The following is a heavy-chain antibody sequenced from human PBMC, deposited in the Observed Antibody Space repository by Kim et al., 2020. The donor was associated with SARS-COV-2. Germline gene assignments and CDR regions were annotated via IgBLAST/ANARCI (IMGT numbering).Heavy chain of an antibody. V-gene: IGHV4-59*08. CDR3: ATLSGGHAVRDY. CDR2: ISYSGST. D-gene: IGHD2-8*02. CDR1: GGSISNYY. Sequence: SETLSLTCTVSGGSISNYYWSWIRQPPGKGLEWIGHISYSGSTYYNPSLKSRVTISVDTSKNQFSLRLNSVTAADTAVYYCATLSGGHAVRDYWGQGTLVTVSS. J-gene: IGHJ4*02.